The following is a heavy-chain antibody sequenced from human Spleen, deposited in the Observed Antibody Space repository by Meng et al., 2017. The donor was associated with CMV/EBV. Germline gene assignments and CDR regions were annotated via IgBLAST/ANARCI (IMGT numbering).Heavy chain of an antibody. CDR1: GFTFSRYA. CDR3: AKPTAYCSSTSCGSDS. Sequence: SGFTFSRYAMTWVRQAPGKGLEWLSAVSSGGSNTHYVDSVKGRFTISRDNSKNTVYLQMSSLRAEDTAVYYCAKPTAYCSSTSCGSDSWGQGTLVTVSS. CDR2: VSSGGSNT. D-gene: IGHD2-2*01. V-gene: IGHV3-23*03. J-gene: IGHJ5*02.